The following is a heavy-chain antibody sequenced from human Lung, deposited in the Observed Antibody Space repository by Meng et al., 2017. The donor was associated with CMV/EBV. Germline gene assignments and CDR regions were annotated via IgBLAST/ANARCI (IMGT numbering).Heavy chain of an antibody. CDR3: ARYQTKKTRMVVVMDY. V-gene: IGHV3-23*01. J-gene: IGHJ4*02. Sequence: GGVXRLSCTASRFTFSNYAMNWVRQAPGKGLEWVSSISGSGYGTYYADSVQGRFTISRDNSENTLYLQMNSLRAEDTAVYFCARYQTKKTRMVVVMDYWVQGTXVTVSS. CDR1: RFTFSNYA. D-gene: IGHD2-15*01. CDR2: ISGSGYGT.